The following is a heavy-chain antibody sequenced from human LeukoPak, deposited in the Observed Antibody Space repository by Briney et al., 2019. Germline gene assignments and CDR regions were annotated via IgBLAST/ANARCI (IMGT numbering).Heavy chain of an antibody. Sequence: GGSLRLSCAASGFTFSSYWMSWVRQAPGKGLEWVSAISGSGGSTYYADSVKGRFTVSRDNSKNTLYLQMNSLRAEDTAVYYCAATASGSYYRLFDYWGQGTLVTVSS. CDR3: AATASGSYYRLFDY. D-gene: IGHD3-10*01. CDR2: ISGSGGST. CDR1: GFTFSSYW. V-gene: IGHV3-23*01. J-gene: IGHJ4*02.